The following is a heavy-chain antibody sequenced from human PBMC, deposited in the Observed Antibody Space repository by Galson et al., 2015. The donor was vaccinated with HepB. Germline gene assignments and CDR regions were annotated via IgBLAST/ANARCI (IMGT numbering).Heavy chain of an antibody. CDR2: ISSSSSYT. CDR3: ARGDSSSWYVGGYYYYGMDV. V-gene: IGHV3-11*05. J-gene: IGHJ6*02. CDR1: GFTFSDYY. D-gene: IGHD6-13*01. Sequence: SLRLSCAASGFTFSDYYMSRIRQAPGKGLEWVSYISSSSSYTNYADSVKGRFTISRDNAKNSLYLQMNSLRAEDTAVYYCARGDSSSWYVGGYYYYGMDVWGQGTTVTVSS.